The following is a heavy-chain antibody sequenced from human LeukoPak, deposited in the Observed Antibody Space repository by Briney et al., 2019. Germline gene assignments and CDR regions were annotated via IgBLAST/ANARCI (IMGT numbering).Heavy chain of an antibody. CDR1: GYTFTSYG. J-gene: IGHJ4*02. D-gene: IGHD3-16*02. CDR2: IIPIFGTA. Sequence: ASVKVSCKASGYTFTSYGISWVRQAPGQGLEWMGGIIPIFGTANYAQKFQGRVTITTDESTSTAYMELSSLRSEDTAMYYCARYMITFGGVIVHSMELDYWGQGTLVTVSS. CDR3: ARYMITFGGVIVHSMELDY. V-gene: IGHV1-69*05.